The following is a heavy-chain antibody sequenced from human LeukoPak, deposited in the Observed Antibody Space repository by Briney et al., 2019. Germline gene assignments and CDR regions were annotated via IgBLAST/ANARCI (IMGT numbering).Heavy chain of an antibody. CDR2: IYYSGST. V-gene: IGHV4-59*06. D-gene: IGHD3-10*01. CDR3: ARGTYYYGSGSYYYFDY. CDR1: GGSISSYY. Sequence: SETLSLTCTVSGGSISSYYWSWIRQPPGKGLEWIGYIYYSGSTYYNPSLKSRVTISVDTSKSQFSLKLSSVTAADTAVYYCARGTYYYGSGSYYYFDYWGQGTLVTVSS. J-gene: IGHJ4*02.